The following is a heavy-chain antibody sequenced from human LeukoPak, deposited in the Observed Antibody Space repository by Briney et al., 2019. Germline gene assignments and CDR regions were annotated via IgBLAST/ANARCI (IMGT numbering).Heavy chain of an antibody. CDR1: GFSFSGYW. D-gene: IGHD5-12*01. J-gene: IGHJ4*02. CDR2: IREDGSER. V-gene: IGHV3-7*01. Sequence: PGGSLRLSCAVSGFSFSGYWMTWVRQAPGKGLEWVANIREDGSERNYVDPVKGRFIISRDNARNSLYLQMNSLRPEDTAAYYCTRDRNARATKEDRYDYWGQGTLVTVSS. CDR3: TRDRNARATKEDRYDY.